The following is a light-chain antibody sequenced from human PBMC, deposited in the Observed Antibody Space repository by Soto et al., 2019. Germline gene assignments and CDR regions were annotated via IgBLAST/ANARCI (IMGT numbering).Light chain of an antibody. CDR3: QQYNNWPPWT. Sequence: EIVRTQSPATLSVSPGERATLSCTASQSVSSNLAWYQQKPGQAPRLLIYGASTRATGIPARFSGSGSGTEFTLTISSLQSEDFAVYYCQQYNNWPPWTFGQGTKVEIK. V-gene: IGKV3-15*01. CDR1: QSVSSN. J-gene: IGKJ1*01. CDR2: GAS.